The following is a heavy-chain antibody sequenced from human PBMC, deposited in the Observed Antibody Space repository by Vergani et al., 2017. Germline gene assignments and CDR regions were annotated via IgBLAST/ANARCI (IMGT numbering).Heavy chain of an antibody. CDR3: ARDSSVRYCSSTSCYTNWFDP. Sequence: QVQLVQSGAEVKKPGASVKVSCKASGYTFTSYYMHWVRQAPGQGLEWMGIINPSGGSTSYAQKFQGSVTMTRDTSTSTVYMELSSLRSEDTAVYYCARDSSVRYCSSTSCYTNWFDPWGQGTLVTVSS. J-gene: IGHJ5*02. CDR2: INPSGGST. D-gene: IGHD2-2*02. CDR1: GYTFTSYY. V-gene: IGHV1-46*03.